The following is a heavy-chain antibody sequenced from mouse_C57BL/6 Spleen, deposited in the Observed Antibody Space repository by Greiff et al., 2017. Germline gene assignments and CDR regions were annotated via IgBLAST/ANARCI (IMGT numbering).Heavy chain of an antibody. CDR3: ARGGEGWLLPSY. CDR1: GYTFTRYW. D-gene: IGHD2-3*01. CDR2: IHPNSGST. Sequence: QVQLQQPGAELVKPGASVKLSCKASGYTFTRYWMHWVKQRPGPGLEWIGMIHPNSGSTNYNEKFKSKATLTVDKSSSTAYMQLSSLTSEDSAVYYCARGGEGWLLPSYWGQGTTLTVSS. J-gene: IGHJ2*01. V-gene: IGHV1-64*01.